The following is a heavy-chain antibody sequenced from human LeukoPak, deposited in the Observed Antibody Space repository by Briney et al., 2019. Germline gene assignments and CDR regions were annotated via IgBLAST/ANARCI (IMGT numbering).Heavy chain of an antibody. CDR3: ARVWITADEIRFDP. Sequence: GASVKVSCKASGYTFTNYAMNWVRQATGQGLEWMGWMNPNSGNTGYAQKFQGRVTMTRNTSISTAYMELSSLRSEDTAVYYCARVWITADEIRFDPWGQGTLVTVSS. V-gene: IGHV1-8*01. J-gene: IGHJ5*02. D-gene: IGHD6-13*01. CDR2: MNPNSGNT. CDR1: GYTFTNYA.